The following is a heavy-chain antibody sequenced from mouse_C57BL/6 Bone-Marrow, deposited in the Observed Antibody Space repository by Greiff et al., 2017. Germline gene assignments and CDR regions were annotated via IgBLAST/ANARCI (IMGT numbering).Heavy chain of an antibody. CDR2: INPSNGGT. CDR1: GYTFTSYW. CDR3: ASSQRPYTTEVAN. J-gene: IGHJ2*01. D-gene: IGHD1-1*01. Sequence: QVQLQQPGTELVKPGASVKLSCTASGYTFTSYWMHWVKQRPGQGLEWIGNINPSNGGTNYNEKFKSKATLTVDKSSSTAYMQLSSLTSEDSAVYYCASSQRPYTTEVANWGQGTTLTVSS. V-gene: IGHV1-53*01.